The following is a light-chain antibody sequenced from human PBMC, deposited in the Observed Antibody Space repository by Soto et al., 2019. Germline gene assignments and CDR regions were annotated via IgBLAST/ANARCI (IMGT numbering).Light chain of an antibody. CDR2: EVS. Sequence: QSALTQPASVSGSPGQSITISCAGTSSDVGRYNLVSWFQQHPGKAPKLMIYEVSNRPSGVSNRFSGSKSGNTASLTISGLQAEDEADYYCSSYTSSSTLGFGGGTKLTVL. CDR3: SSYTSSSTLG. CDR1: SSDVGRYNL. J-gene: IGLJ2*01. V-gene: IGLV2-14*02.